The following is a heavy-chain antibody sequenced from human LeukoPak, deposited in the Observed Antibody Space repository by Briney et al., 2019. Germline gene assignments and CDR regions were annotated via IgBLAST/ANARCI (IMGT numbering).Heavy chain of an antibody. D-gene: IGHD3-22*01. Sequence: ASVKVSCKASGYTFTGYYMHWVRQAPGQGLEWMGWINPNSGGTNYPQKFLGRVNMTRDASVSTAYMELSSLRSDDTAVYYCARDAQRDSSVSFLLKSGDFFDHCGQGALVTISS. CDR1: GYTFTGYY. CDR3: ARDAQRDSSVSFLLKSGDFFDH. CDR2: INPNSGGT. V-gene: IGHV1-2*02. J-gene: IGHJ4*02.